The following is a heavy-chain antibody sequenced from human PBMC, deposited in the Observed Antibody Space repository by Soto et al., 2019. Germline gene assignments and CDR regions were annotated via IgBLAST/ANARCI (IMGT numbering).Heavy chain of an antibody. CDR3: ARAPIWGPTGDFDY. CDR2: ITPKSGEI. J-gene: IGHJ4*02. Sequence: QVHLVQSGAEVKRAGDSVKVSCKASGYTFTDYHIHWVRQAPGQGLEWMGRITPKSGEIYYSPKFQGRVTLTRDTSISTAYMELTPLRLDDTAVYYCARAPIWGPTGDFDYWGQGTLATVSS. CDR1: GYTFTDYH. D-gene: IGHD1-26*01. V-gene: IGHV1-2*02.